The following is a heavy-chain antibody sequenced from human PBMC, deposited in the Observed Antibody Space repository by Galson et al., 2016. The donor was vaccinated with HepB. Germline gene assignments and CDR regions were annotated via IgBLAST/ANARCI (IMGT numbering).Heavy chain of an antibody. Sequence: SLRLSCAASGFTFSRYAMHWVRQAPGKGLEPVSMITSNGGSTYYGDSVKGRFTISRDNSKNTLYLQMNSLRPEDTALYYCVTDETCDSNSFLDYWGQGTLVTVSS. CDR1: GFTFSRYA. D-gene: IGHD2/OR15-2a*01. CDR3: VTDETCDSNSFLDY. CDR2: ITSNGGST. V-gene: IGHV3-64D*06. J-gene: IGHJ4*02.